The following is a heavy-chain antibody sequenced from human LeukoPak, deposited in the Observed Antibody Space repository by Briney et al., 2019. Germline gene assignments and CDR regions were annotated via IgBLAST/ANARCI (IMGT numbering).Heavy chain of an antibody. J-gene: IGHJ6*03. D-gene: IGHD3-9*01. Sequence: PSETLSLTCTVSGGSISSGGYYWSWIRQPPGKGLEWIGYIYHSGSTYYNPSLKSRVTISVDRSKNQFSLKLSSVTAADTAVYYCARDGYYDILTGYKGDMDVWGKGTTVTVSS. CDR2: IYHSGST. CDR3: ARDGYYDILTGYKGDMDV. CDR1: GGSISSGGYY. V-gene: IGHV4-30-2*01.